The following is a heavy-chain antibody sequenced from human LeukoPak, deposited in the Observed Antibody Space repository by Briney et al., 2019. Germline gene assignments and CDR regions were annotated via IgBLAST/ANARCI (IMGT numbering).Heavy chain of an antibody. Sequence: SETLSLTCTVSGGSISSSSYSWGWVRQPPGRGLEWIGSIYYSGSTYYNPSLKSRVTISVDTSKNQFSLKVNSVTAADTGVYYCASKSTDHGELRFDYWGQGTLVTVSS. CDR1: GGSISSSSYS. V-gene: IGHV4-39*07. CDR3: ASKSTDHGELRFDY. J-gene: IGHJ4*02. D-gene: IGHD4-17*01. CDR2: IYYSGST.